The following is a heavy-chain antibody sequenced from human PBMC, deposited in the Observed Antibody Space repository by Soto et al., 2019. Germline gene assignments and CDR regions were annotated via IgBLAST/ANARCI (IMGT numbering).Heavy chain of an antibody. D-gene: IGHD3-22*01. V-gene: IGHV4-34*01. CDR1: GDSFSGYY. J-gene: IGHJ4*02. CDR2: IDHSGSA. Sequence: SETLSLTCAVHGDSFSGYYWSWIRQSPGKGLEWIGEIDHSGSANYNPSLTSRVSMSVDTSSQQVSMKTSSVTAADTAVYYCARRIAMIVVVFDSWGQGTLVTVS. CDR3: ARRIAMIVVVFDS.